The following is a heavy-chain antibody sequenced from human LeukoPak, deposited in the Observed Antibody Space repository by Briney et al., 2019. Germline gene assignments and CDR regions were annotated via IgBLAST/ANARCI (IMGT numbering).Heavy chain of an antibody. J-gene: IGHJ6*02. D-gene: IGHD5-12*01. CDR2: IYSGGST. Sequence: PGGSLRLSCAGSGFTVSSNYMSWVRQAPGKGLEWVSVIYSGGSTYYADSVKGRFTISRDNSKNTLYLQMNSLRAEDTAVYYCARNPNLVALNDYYYGMDVWGQGTTVTVSS. CDR3: ARNPNLVALNDYYYGMDV. CDR1: GFTVSSNY. V-gene: IGHV3-53*01.